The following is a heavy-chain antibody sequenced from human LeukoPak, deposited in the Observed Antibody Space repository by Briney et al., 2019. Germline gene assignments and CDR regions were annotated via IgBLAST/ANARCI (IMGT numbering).Heavy chain of an antibody. Sequence: ASVKVSCKASGYTFTGYYMHWVRQAPGQGLEWMGWINPNSGGTNYAQKFQGRVTMTRDTSISTAYMELSRLRSDDTAVYYCARESRVGGSYSPPVYWGQGTLVTVSS. J-gene: IGHJ4*02. V-gene: IGHV1-2*02. CDR2: INPNSGGT. CDR1: GYTFTGYY. CDR3: ARESRVGGSYSPPVY. D-gene: IGHD1-26*01.